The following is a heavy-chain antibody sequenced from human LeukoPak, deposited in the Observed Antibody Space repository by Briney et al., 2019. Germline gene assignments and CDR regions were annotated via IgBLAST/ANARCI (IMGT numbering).Heavy chain of an antibody. J-gene: IGHJ4*02. CDR2: IYYSGST. CDR3: ARMSSGYSSGYMS. D-gene: IGHD5-18*01. V-gene: IGHV4-39*01. Sequence: SETLSLTCTVSGGSISSSSYYWGWIRQPPGKGLEWIGYIYYSGSTYYNPSLKSRVTIFVDTSKHQFSLKLSSVTAADTAVYYCARMSSGYSSGYMSWGQGTLVTVSS. CDR1: GGSISSSSYY.